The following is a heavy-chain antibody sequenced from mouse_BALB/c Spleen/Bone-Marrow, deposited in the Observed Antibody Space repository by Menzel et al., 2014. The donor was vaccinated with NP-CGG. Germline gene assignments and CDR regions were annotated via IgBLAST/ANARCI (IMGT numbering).Heavy chain of an antibody. CDR1: GDSITTDY. V-gene: IGHV3-8*02. CDR2: ISYSGIT. Sequence: EVKVIESGPSLVKPSQTLSLTCSVTGDSITTDYWNWIRKFPGDKLEYLGYISYSGITYYNPSLKSRISITRDTSKNQYYLHLNSVTTENTATYCGVRTYYYGSSSFKDWGQGTLVTVSA. D-gene: IGHD1-1*01. CDR3: VRTYYYGSSSFKD. J-gene: IGHJ3*01.